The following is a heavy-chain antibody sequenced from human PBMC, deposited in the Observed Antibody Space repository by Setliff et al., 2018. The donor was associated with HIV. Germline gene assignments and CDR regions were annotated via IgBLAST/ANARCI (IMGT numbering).Heavy chain of an antibody. D-gene: IGHD4-17*01. Sequence: ASVKVSCKASGYTFTDYYIHWVRQAPGQGLEWIGWIYPNTGGTNYAQKFQGRVTMTRDTSISTAYMELSRLTSDDTAIYYCTRSTTADWGQGTMVTV. CDR1: GYTFTDYY. V-gene: IGHV1-2*02. CDR3: TRSTTAD. CDR2: IYPNTGGT. J-gene: IGHJ4*02.